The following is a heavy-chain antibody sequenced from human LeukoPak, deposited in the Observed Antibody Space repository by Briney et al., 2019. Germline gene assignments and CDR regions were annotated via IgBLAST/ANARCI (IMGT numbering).Heavy chain of an antibody. J-gene: IGHJ5*02. CDR3: ARLVAGRPNWFDP. CDR2: INAGNGNT. CDR1: GYTFTSYA. Sequence: ASVKVSCKASGYTFTSYAMHWVRQAPGQRLEWMGWINAGNGNTKYSQKFQGRVTITRDTSASTAYMELSSLRSEDTAVCYCARLVAGRPNWFDPWGQGTLVTVSS. D-gene: IGHD6-19*01. V-gene: IGHV1-3*01.